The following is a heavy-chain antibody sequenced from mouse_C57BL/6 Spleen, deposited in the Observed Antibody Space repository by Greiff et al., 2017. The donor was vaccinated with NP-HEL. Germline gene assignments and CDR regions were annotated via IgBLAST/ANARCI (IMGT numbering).Heavy chain of an antibody. Sequence: VQLQQSGAELVKPGASVKLSCKASGYTFTSYWMQWVKQRPGQGLEWIGEIDPSDSYTNYNQKFKGKATLTVDTSSSTAYMQLSSLTSEDSAVYYCARGAGYGSSYSYWYFDVWGTGTTVTVSS. D-gene: IGHD1-1*01. CDR3: ARGAGYGSSYSYWYFDV. J-gene: IGHJ1*03. CDR1: GYTFTSYW. V-gene: IGHV1-50*01. CDR2: IDPSDSYT.